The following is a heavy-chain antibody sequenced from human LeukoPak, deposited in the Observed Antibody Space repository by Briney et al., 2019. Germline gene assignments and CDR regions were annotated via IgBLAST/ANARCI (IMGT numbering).Heavy chain of an antibody. CDR2: INHSGST. D-gene: IGHD6-13*01. CDR3: ARAPSWYPYNWFDP. Sequence: SETLSLTCAVYGGSFSGYYWSWIRQPPGKGLEWIGEINHSGSTDYNPSLKSRVTISVDTSKNQFSLKLSSVTAADTAVYYCARAPSWYPYNWFDPWGQGTLVTVSS. CDR1: GGSFSGYY. J-gene: IGHJ5*02. V-gene: IGHV4-34*01.